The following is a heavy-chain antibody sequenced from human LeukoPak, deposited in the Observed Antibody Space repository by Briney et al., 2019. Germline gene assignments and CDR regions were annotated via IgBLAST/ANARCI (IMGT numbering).Heavy chain of an antibody. D-gene: IGHD6-13*01. V-gene: IGHV1-69*01. CDR3: ARSRIAAAANWFDP. CDR1: GGTFSSYA. J-gene: IGHJ5*02. CDR2: IIPIFGTA. Sequence: SVKVSCTASGGTFSSYAISWVRQAPGQGLEWMGGIIPIFGTANYAQKFQGRVTITADESTSTAYMELSSLRSEDTAVYYCARSRIAAAANWFDPWGQGTLVTVSS.